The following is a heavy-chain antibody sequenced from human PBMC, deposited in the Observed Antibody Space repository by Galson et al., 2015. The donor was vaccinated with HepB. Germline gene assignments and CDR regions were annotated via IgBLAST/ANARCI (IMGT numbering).Heavy chain of an antibody. CDR1: GYRFNSYW. CDR3: ARTTVTTIRGVIYWYLDF. D-gene: IGHD4-17*01. J-gene: IGHJ2*01. Sequence: QSGAEVTKPGESLRISCKGSGYRFNSYWISWVRQMPGKGLEWMGRIDHSDSYISYSPSFQGHDTISADKSISTAYLQWSCRKASDTALFYCARTTVTTIRGVIYWYLDFWGRCTLVTVSS. V-gene: IGHV5-10-1*01. CDR2: IDHSDSYI.